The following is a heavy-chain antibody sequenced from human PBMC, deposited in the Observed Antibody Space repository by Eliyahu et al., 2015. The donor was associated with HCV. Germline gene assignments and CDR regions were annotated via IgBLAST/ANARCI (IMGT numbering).Heavy chain of an antibody. Sequence: QVQLVESGGGVVQPGRSLRLSCAASGFTFSSYGMHWVRQAPGKGLGWVAVISYDGSNKYYADSVKGRFTISRDNSKNTLYLQMNSLRAEDTAVYYCAKDGRFGGWGQGTLVTVSS. D-gene: IGHD3-10*01. J-gene: IGHJ4*02. CDR1: GFTFSSYG. CDR3: AKDGRFGG. V-gene: IGHV3-30*18. CDR2: ISYDGSNK.